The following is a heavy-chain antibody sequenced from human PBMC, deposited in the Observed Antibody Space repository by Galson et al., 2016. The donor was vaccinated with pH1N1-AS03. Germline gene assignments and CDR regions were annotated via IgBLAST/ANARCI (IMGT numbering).Heavy chain of an antibody. V-gene: IGHV1-69*06. CDR1: GSTLNNYA. CDR3: ARGLTYHFGSGSVF. J-gene: IGHJ4*02. D-gene: IGHD3-10*01. Sequence: SVKVSCKASGSTLNNYAINWGRQAPGQGLEWMGGISPIFGSANHAQKFQGRVTITADIFTNTVYMELSSLRSEDKAVYYCARGLTYHFGSGSVFWGQGTLVTVSS. CDR2: ISPIFGSA.